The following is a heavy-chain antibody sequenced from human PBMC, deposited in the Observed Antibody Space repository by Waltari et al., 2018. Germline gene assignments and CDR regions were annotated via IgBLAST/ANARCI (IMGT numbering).Heavy chain of an antibody. CDR3: AKDFIAARPNMGYYYYCMDV. D-gene: IGHD6-6*01. CDR2: ISWNSGSI. V-gene: IGHV3-9*01. CDR1: GFTFDDYA. J-gene: IGHJ6*03. Sequence: EVQLVESGGGLVQPGRSLRLSCAASGFTFDDYAMHWVRQAPGKGLGWVSGISWNSGSIGYADSVKGRFTISRDNAKNSLYLQMNSLRAEDTALYYCAKDFIAARPNMGYYYYCMDVWGKGTTVTVSS.